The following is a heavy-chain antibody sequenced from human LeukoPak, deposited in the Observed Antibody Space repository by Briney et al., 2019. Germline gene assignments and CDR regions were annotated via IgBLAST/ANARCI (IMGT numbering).Heavy chain of an antibody. D-gene: IGHD3-22*01. Sequence: GGSLSLSCAASGFTFSSYAMSWVRQAPGKGLEWVSAISGSGGSTYYAASVKGRFTISRDTSKNTLYLQMNSLRAEDTAVYYCAKDWGTMIVVVITPGAFDIWGQGTMVTVSS. CDR3: AKDWGTMIVVVITPGAFDI. CDR1: GFTFSSYA. V-gene: IGHV3-23*01. J-gene: IGHJ3*02. CDR2: ISGSGGST.